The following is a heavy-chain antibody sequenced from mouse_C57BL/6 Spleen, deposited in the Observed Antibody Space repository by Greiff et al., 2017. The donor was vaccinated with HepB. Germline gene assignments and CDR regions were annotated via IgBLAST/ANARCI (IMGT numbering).Heavy chain of an antibody. CDR3: ARGDDSSYGYYFDY. CDR2: IDPSDSYT. Sequence: QVQLQQPGAELVRPGTSVKLSCKASGYTFTSYWMHWVKQRPGQGLEWIGVIDPSDSYTNYNQKFKGKATLTVDTSSSTAYMQLSSLTSEDSAVYYCARGDDSSYGYYFDYWGQGTTLTVSS. CDR1: GYTFTSYW. J-gene: IGHJ2*01. D-gene: IGHD1-1*01. V-gene: IGHV1-59*01.